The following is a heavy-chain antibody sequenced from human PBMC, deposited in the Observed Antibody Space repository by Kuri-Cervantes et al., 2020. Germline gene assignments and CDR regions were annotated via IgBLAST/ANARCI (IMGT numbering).Heavy chain of an antibody. V-gene: IGHV1-69*05. Sequence: SVKVSCKASGGTFSSYAISWVRQAPGQGLEWMGGIIPIFGTANYAQKFQGRVTMTRDTSTSTVYMELSSLRSEDTAVYYCARGAEVTSFDYWGQGTLVTVSS. J-gene: IGHJ4*02. CDR3: ARGAEVTSFDY. CDR1: GGTFSSYA. D-gene: IGHD3-10*01. CDR2: IIPIFGTA.